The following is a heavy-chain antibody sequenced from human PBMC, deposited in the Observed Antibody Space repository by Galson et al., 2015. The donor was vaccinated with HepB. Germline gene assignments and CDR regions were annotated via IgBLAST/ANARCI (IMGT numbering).Heavy chain of an antibody. V-gene: IGHV5-51*01. D-gene: IGHD2-15*01. CDR2: IYPRDSDT. CDR1: GYTFTNHW. Sequence: QSGAEVKKPGESLKISCQASGYTFTNHWIVWVRQMPGKGLEWMGIIYPRDSDTRYSPSFQGHVTISADKSINTAYLQWTSLQASDTAIYYCARPYCSGRSCFSEWFDPWGQGTLVTVSS. J-gene: IGHJ5*02. CDR3: ARPYCSGRSCFSEWFDP.